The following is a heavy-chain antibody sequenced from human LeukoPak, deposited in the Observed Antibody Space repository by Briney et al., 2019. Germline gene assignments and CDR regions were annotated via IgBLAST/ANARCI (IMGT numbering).Heavy chain of an antibody. V-gene: IGHV3-30-3*01. D-gene: IGHD5-18*01. Sequence: GRSLRLSCAASGFTFSNYAMHWVRQAPGKALEWVAVISYDGSNKYYADSVKGRFTISRDNSKNTLYLQMNSLRAEDTAVYYCARDLYSYGHFDYWGQGTLVTVSS. CDR3: ARDLYSYGHFDY. CDR2: ISYDGSNK. J-gene: IGHJ4*02. CDR1: GFTFSNYA.